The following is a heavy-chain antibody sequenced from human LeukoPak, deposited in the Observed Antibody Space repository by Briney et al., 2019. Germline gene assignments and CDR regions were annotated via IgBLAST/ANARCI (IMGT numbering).Heavy chain of an antibody. Sequence: GGSLRLSCAASGFTVSRNYMSWVRQAPGKGLEWVSSISERGTYIYYADSVKGRFTTARDNSKNTLYLQMNSLRAEDTAVYYCAKAALPGYSSEDYWGQGTLVTVSS. D-gene: IGHD6-19*01. CDR1: GFTVSRNY. J-gene: IGHJ4*02. CDR3: AKAALPGYSSEDY. CDR2: SERGTYI. V-gene: IGHV3-21*04.